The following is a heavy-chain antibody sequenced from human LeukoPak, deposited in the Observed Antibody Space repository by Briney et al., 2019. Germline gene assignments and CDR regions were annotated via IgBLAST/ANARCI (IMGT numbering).Heavy chain of an antibody. V-gene: IGHV4-34*01. Sequence: SETLSLTCAVYGGSFSGYYWSWIRQPPGKGLEWIGEINHSGSTNYNPSLKSRVTISVDTSKNQFSLKLSSVTAADTAVYYCARDSFVATRPQRYDCWGQGTLVTVSS. J-gene: IGHJ4*02. CDR1: GGSFSGYY. D-gene: IGHD6-6*01. CDR3: ARDSFVATRPQRYDC. CDR2: INHSGST.